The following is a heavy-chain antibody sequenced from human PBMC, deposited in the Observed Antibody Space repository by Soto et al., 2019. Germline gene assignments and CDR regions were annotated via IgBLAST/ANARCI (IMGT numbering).Heavy chain of an antibody. CDR2: INPSGGST. CDR3: ARDANRYSYGYHYGMDV. Sequence: GASAKVSCKASGYTITSYYMHWVRQAPGQGLEWMGIINPSGGSTSYAQKFQGRVTMTRDTSTSTVYMELSSLRSEDTAVYYCARDANRYSYGYHYGMDVWGQGTTVTVSS. V-gene: IGHV1-46*03. J-gene: IGHJ6*02. D-gene: IGHD5-18*01. CDR1: GYTITSYY.